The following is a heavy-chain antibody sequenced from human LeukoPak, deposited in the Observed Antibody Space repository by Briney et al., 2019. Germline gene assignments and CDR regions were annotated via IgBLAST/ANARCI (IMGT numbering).Heavy chain of an antibody. D-gene: IGHD4-11*01. Sequence: ASVKVSCKASGYTFTSYHMHWVRQAPGQGLEWMGIINPSGGTTNYAQKFRGRVTMTRDMSTSTVYMELSSLRSEDTAVYYCARGPPGYGNTLGAFDIWGQGTMVTVSS. J-gene: IGHJ3*02. V-gene: IGHV1-46*01. CDR1: GYTFTSYH. CDR2: INPSGGTT. CDR3: ARGPPGYGNTLGAFDI.